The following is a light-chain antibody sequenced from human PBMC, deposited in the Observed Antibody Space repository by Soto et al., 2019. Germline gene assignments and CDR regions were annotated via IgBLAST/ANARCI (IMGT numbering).Light chain of an antibody. V-gene: IGKV1-5*03. CDR1: QSISLW. CDR3: LQYSINSRT. CDR2: KSS. J-gene: IGKJ1*01. Sequence: DTQMTQSPSSLSASVGDRVTITCRASQSISLWLAWYQQKPGKAPKLLISKSSTLESGVPSRFSGRGSGTEFTLTISGLQPDDFATYYCLQYSINSRTFGQGTKVEIK.